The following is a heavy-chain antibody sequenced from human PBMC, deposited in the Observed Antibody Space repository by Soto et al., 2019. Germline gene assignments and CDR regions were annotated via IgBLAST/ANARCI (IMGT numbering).Heavy chain of an antibody. V-gene: IGHV4-30-2*01. Sequence: QLQLQESGSGLVKPSQTLSLTCAVSGGSISSGGYSWSWIRQPPGKGLEWIGYIYHSGSTYYNPFLVSCVTISVDRSKIQFSLKLSSVTAADTVGYYCARTPTPWRQGTLVTVSS. D-gene: IGHD1-26*01. J-gene: IGHJ5*02. CDR1: GGSISSGGYS. CDR2: IYHSGST. CDR3: ARTPTP.